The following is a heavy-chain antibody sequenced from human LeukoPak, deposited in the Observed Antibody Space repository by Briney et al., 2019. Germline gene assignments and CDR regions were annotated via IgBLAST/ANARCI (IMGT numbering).Heavy chain of an antibody. CDR3: ARFLGATRNFDY. D-gene: IGHD3-16*01. CDR2: ISSSSSYI. Sequence: GGSLRLSCAASGFTFSSYSMNWVRQAPGKGLEWVSSISSSSSYIYYADSVKGRFTISRDNAKNSLYLQMNNLRAKDTAVYYCARFLGATRNFDYWGQGTLVTVSS. CDR1: GFTFSSYS. J-gene: IGHJ4*02. V-gene: IGHV3-21*01.